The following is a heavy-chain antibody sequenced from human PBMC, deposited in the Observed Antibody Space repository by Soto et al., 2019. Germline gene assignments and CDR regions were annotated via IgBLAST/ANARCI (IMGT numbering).Heavy chain of an antibody. Sequence: QVQLVPSGADVKKPGASVKVSCKASGYTFTSYGISWVRQAPGQGLERMGWISADNGNTNYAQKLQGRVTMTTDTATSTAYMELRSLRSDDTAVYYCARRQDCSGGSCYSYYYGMDVWGQGTTVIVSS. V-gene: IGHV1-18*01. J-gene: IGHJ6*02. CDR1: GYTFTSYG. D-gene: IGHD2-15*01. CDR2: ISADNGNT. CDR3: ARRQDCSGGSCYSYYYGMDV.